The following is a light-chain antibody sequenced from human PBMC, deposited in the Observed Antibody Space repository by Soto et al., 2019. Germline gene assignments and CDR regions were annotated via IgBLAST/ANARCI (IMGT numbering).Light chain of an antibody. V-gene: IGKV3-11*01. J-gene: IGKJ5*01. CDR3: HQHNNRQMT. CDR1: HSVSPY. CDR2: DAS. Sequence: ETLVTPSRAPLSLSTGESATLSCRASHSVSPYLAWYRQKPCEAPSRLIYDASNRVTGIPARFRGSGSGTDVTLTIISRVPDDFVGYYCHQHNNRQMTFGQGTRLETK.